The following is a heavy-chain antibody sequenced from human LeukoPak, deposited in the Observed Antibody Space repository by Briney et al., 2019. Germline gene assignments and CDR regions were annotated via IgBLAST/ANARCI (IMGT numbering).Heavy chain of an antibody. CDR2: INPNSGGT. V-gene: IGHV1-2*02. Sequence: ASLKVSCKASGYTFTGYYMHWVRQAPGQGLQWMGWINPNSGGTNYAQMFQGRVTMTRDTSISTAYMELSRLRSDDTAVYYCARDSYYDSSGYDYWGQGTLVTVSS. D-gene: IGHD3-22*01. J-gene: IGHJ4*02. CDR3: ARDSYYDSSGYDY. CDR1: GYTFTGYY.